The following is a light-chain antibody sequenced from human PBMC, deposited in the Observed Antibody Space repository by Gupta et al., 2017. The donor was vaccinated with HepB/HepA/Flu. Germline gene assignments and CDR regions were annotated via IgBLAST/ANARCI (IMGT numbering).Light chain of an antibody. CDR3: QQRSSWLT. Sequence: EVVLTQSPVTLSLSPGERATLSCRASQSISSYLAWYQQKPGQTPRLLIYDASIRATGIPARFSGTGSGTDFTLTSSSREPEDFAVYYWQQRSSWLTFGGGTKVEIK. V-gene: IGKV3-11*01. CDR1: QSISSY. CDR2: DAS. J-gene: IGKJ4*01.